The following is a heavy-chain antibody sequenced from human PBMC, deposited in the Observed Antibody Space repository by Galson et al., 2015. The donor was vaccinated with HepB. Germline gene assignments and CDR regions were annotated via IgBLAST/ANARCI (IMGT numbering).Heavy chain of an antibody. CDR3: ARYCSSTSCYPYYYYYYMDV. V-gene: IGHV1-18*01. Sequence: SVKVSCKASGYTFTSYGISWVRQAPGQGLEWMGWISAYNGNTNYAQKLQGRVTMTTDTSTSTAYMELRSLRSDDTAVYYCARYCSSTSCYPYYYYYYMDVWGKGTTVTVSS. J-gene: IGHJ6*03. D-gene: IGHD2-2*01. CDR2: ISAYNGNT. CDR1: GYTFTSYG.